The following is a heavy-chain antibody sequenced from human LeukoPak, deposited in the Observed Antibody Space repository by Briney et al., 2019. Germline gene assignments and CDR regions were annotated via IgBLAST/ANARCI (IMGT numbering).Heavy chain of an antibody. CDR1: GGTFSSYA. CDR3: ARDQYPDNWNEEAAAFDI. V-gene: IGHV1-69*05. Sequence: ASVKVSCKASGGTFSSYAISWVRQAPGQRLEWMGGIIPIFGTANYAQKFLGRVTITTDESTSTAYMELSSLRSEDTAVYYCARDQYPDNWNEEAAAFDIWGQGTMVTVSS. CDR2: IIPIFGTA. D-gene: IGHD1-1*01. J-gene: IGHJ3*02.